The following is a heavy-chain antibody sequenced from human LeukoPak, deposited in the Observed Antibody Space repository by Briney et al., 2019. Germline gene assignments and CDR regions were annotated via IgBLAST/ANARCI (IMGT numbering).Heavy chain of an antibody. CDR2: ISYDGSNK. D-gene: IGHD4-17*01. CDR3: AKGWGNDDYGDLFDY. Sequence: GGFLRLSCVASGFTFNSYGIHWVRQAPGKGLEWVAVISYDGSNKYYADSVKGRFTISRDNSKNTLYLQMNSLRAEDTAVYYCAKGWGNDDYGDLFDYWGQGTLVTVSS. J-gene: IGHJ4*02. CDR1: GFTFNSYG. V-gene: IGHV3-30*18.